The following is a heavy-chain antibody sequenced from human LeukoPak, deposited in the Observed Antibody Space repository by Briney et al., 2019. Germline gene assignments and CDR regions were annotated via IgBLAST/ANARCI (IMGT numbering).Heavy chain of an antibody. CDR1: GGSISSSSYY. V-gene: IGHV4-39*07. CDR3: ARDGEVATTDY. Sequence: SETLSLTCTVSGGSISSSSYYWGWIRQPPGKGLEWIGSIYYSGSTYYNPSLKSRVTISVDTSKNQFSLKLSSVTAADTAVYYCARDGEVATTDYWGQGTLVTVSS. J-gene: IGHJ4*02. D-gene: IGHD5-12*01. CDR2: IYYSGST.